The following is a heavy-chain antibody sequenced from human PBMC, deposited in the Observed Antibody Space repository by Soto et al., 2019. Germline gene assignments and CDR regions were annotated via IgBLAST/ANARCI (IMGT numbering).Heavy chain of an antibody. CDR2: ISSSSSYI. CDR1: GFTFSSYS. D-gene: IGHD2-21*01. V-gene: IGHV3-21*01. CDR3: ARRGDLNGDAFDI. J-gene: IGHJ3*02. Sequence: EVQLVESGGGLVKPGGSLRLSCAASGFTFSSYSMNWVRQAPGKGLEWVSSISSSSSYIYYADSVKGRFTISRDNAKNSLYLKMNSLRAEDTAVYYCARRGDLNGDAFDIWGQGTMVTVSS.